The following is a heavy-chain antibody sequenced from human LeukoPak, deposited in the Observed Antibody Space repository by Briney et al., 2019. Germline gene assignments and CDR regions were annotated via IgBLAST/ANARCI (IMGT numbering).Heavy chain of an antibody. CDR2: ISYDGGNK. CDR3: ARGRLGELSLPFDY. D-gene: IGHD3-16*02. Sequence: GKSLRLSCVASGFTFSTYDMHWVRQAPGKGLEWVAAISYDGGNKYYADSVKGRVTISRDNSKNTLYLQMNSLRAEDTAVYYCARGRLGELSLPFDYWGQGTLVTVSS. V-gene: IGHV3-33*05. J-gene: IGHJ4*02. CDR1: GFTFSTYD.